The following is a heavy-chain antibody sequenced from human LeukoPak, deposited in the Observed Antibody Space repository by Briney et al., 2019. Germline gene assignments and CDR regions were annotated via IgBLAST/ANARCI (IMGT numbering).Heavy chain of an antibody. J-gene: IGHJ5*02. CDR2: IYNSGST. V-gene: IGHV4-59*12. D-gene: IGHD2-2*01. Sequence: SETLSLTCTVSGGSISSYYWSWIRQPPGKGLEWIGYIYNSGSTNYNPSLKSRVTISVDTSKNQFSLKLSSVTAADTAVYYCARGDIVVVPAAPSGRGFWFDPWGQGTLVTVSS. CDR1: GGSISSYY. CDR3: ARGDIVVVPAAPSGRGFWFDP.